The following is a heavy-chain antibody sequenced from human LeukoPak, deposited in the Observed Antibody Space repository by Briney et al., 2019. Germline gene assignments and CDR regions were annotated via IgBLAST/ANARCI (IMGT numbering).Heavy chain of an antibody. Sequence: PGGSMRLSCAASGFTFSSYALSWVRQAPGKGLEWVSGISASGDSTYYADSVKGRFTISRDNSTNTLYLQMNSLRAEDTAVYYCAKDRVGGNIFDYWGQETLVTVSS. CDR1: GFTFSSYA. V-gene: IGHV3-23*01. CDR3: AKDRVGGNIFDY. D-gene: IGHD3-10*01. CDR2: ISASGDST. J-gene: IGHJ4*02.